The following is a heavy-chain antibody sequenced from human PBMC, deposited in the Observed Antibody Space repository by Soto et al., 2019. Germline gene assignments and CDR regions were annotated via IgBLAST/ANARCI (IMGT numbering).Heavy chain of an antibody. J-gene: IGHJ4*02. CDR2: IYYSGST. D-gene: IGHD3-22*01. V-gene: IGHV4-61*08. CDR1: GGSISSGGYS. Sequence: PSETLSLTCAVSGGSISSGGYSWSWIRQPPGKGLEWIGYIYYSGSTNYNPSLKSRVTISLDTSKNQFSLKLSSVTAADTAVYYCARSRGGYFDYWGQGTLVTVSS. CDR3: ARSRGGYFDY.